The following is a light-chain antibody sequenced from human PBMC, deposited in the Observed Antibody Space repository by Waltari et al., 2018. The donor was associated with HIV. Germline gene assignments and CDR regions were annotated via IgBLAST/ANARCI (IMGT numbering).Light chain of an antibody. J-gene: IGKJ4*01. CDR1: QGISSY. CDR3: QQLNTYPLT. CDR2: AAS. V-gene: IGKV1-9*01. Sequence: DIQLTQSPSFLSASVGDRVTITCRASQGISSYLAWYQQKPGKAPNLLISAASTLHSGVPSRFSSSGSGTEFTLTISSLQPEDFATYYCQQLNTYPLTFGGGTKVEIK.